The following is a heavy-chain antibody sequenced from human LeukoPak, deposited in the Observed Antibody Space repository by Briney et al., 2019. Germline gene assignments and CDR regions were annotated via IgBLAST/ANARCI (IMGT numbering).Heavy chain of an antibody. CDR1: GFTFDDYA. CDR2: IRWNSGSI. D-gene: IGHD2/OR15-2a*01. Sequence: GGSLRLSCAASGFTFDDYAMHWVRQAQGKGLEWVSGIRWNSGSIGYADSVKGRFTISRDNAKNSLYLQMNSLRAEDTALYYCAKEPPHEVILDYWGQGTLVTVSS. J-gene: IGHJ4*02. CDR3: AKEPPHEVILDY. V-gene: IGHV3-9*01.